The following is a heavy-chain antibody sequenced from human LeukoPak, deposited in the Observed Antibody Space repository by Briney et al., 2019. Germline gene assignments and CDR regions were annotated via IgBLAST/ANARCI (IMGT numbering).Heavy chain of an antibody. D-gene: IGHD4-11*01. Sequence: AGSLTLSCAASAFTFTNYAMSWVRQAPEKGLEWVSSISSSSSYIYYADSVKGRFTISRDNAKNSLYLQMNSLRAEDTAVYYCAKDPATATSMPRVLRYWGQGTLVTVSS. CDR3: AKDPATATSMPRVLRY. CDR2: ISSSSSYI. V-gene: IGHV3-21*04. J-gene: IGHJ4*02. CDR1: AFTFTNYA.